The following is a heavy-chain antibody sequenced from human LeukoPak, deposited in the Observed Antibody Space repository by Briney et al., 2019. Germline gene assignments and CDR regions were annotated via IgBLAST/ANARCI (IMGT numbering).Heavy chain of an antibody. CDR1: GYTFTGYY. CDR3: ARVRRSYCGGDCYPYAFDI. D-gene: IGHD2-21*01. V-gene: IGHV1-2*02. Sequence: ASVKVSCKASGYTFTGYYMHWVRQAPGQGLGWMGWINPNSGGTNYAQKFQGRVTMTRDTSISTAYMALSRLRSDDTAVYYCARVRRSYCGGDCYPYAFDIWGQGTMVTVSS. J-gene: IGHJ3*02. CDR2: INPNSGGT.